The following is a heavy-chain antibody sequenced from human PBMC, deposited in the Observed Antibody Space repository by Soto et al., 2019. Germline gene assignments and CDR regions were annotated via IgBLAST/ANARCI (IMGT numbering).Heavy chain of an antibody. Sequence: VGSLRLSCAASVFTFSSYGMHCVRHSPGKWLEWVAVIWYDGSNKHYADSVKGRFTISRDNSKNTLYLQMNSLRAEDTAVYYCARETGSSWMYYYYGMEGWGQGTTVIVSS. CDR3: ARETGSSWMYYYYGMEG. V-gene: IGHV3-33*01. D-gene: IGHD6-13*01. CDR1: VFTFSSYG. J-gene: IGHJ6*01. CDR2: IWYDGSNK.